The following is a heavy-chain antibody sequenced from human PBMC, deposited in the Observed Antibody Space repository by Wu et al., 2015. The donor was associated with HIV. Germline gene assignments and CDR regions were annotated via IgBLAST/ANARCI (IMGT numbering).Heavy chain of an antibody. CDR3: ASIFGELFGY. V-gene: IGHV1-69*05. J-gene: IGHJ4*02. D-gene: IGHD3-10*02. Sequence: QVQLVQSGAEVKKPGSSVKVSCKASGYTFTSYDINWVRQAPGQGLEWMGGIIPIFGTANYAQKFQGRVTITTDESTSTAYMELSSLRSEDTAVYYCASIFGELFGYWGQGTLVTVSS. CDR2: IIPIFGTA. CDR1: GYTFTSYD.